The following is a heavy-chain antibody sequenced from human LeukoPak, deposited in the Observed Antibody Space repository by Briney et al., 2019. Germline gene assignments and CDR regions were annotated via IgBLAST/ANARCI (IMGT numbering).Heavy chain of an antibody. CDR3: ARDGSGSYRVSRFDY. V-gene: IGHV3-23*01. J-gene: IGHJ4*02. CDR2: ISGSGGST. D-gene: IGHD1-26*01. Sequence: PGGSLRLSCAASGFTFSSYAMSWVRQAPGKGLEWVSAISGSGGSTYYADSVKGRFTISRDNSKNTLYLQMNSLRAEDTAVYYCARDGSGSYRVSRFDYWGQGTLVTVSS. CDR1: GFTFSSYA.